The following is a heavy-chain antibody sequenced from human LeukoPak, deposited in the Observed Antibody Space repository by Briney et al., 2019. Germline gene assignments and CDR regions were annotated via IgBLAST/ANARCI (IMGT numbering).Heavy chain of an antibody. Sequence: GGSLRLSCAASGFTFSSYSMNWVRQAPGKGLEWVSSISSSSSYIYYADSVKGRFTISRDNAKNSLYLQMNSLRAEDTAVYYCARGSSHGYSLLCDHWGQGTLVTVSS. CDR2: ISSSSSYI. CDR1: GFTFSSYS. V-gene: IGHV3-21*01. CDR3: ARGSSHGYSLLCDH. D-gene: IGHD5-18*01. J-gene: IGHJ4*02.